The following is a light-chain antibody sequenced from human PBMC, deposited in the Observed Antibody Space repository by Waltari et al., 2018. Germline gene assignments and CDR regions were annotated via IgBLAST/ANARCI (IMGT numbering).Light chain of an antibody. V-gene: IGKV3-11*01. CDR1: QSVGTF. CDR3: QQRANWTPHT. J-gene: IGKJ2*01. Sequence: EIVLTQSPATLSLSPGETATLSCRASQSVGTFLAWYQQKPGQAPRLLIYDASNRAAGIPARFRGSGSGTYFTLTISSLEAEDFAVYYCQQRANWTPHTFGQGAKLEIK. CDR2: DAS.